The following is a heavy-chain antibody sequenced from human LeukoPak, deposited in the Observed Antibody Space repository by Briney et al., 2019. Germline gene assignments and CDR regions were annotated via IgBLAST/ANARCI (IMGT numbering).Heavy chain of an antibody. V-gene: IGHV3-9*01. CDR3: ARVSITMIEDPFDY. CDR1: GFTFDDYA. Sequence: PGGSLRLSCAASGFTFDDYAMHWVRQAPGKGLEWVSGISWNSGSIGYADSVKGRFTISRDNAKNSLYLQMNSLRAEDTAVYYCARVSITMIEDPFDYWGQGTLVTVSS. D-gene: IGHD3-22*01. CDR2: ISWNSGSI. J-gene: IGHJ4*02.